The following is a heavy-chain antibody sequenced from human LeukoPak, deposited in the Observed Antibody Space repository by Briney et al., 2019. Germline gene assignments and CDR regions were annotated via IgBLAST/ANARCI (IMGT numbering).Heavy chain of an antibody. CDR1: GGSISSGSYY. J-gene: IGHJ4*02. CDR3: ARVPLRIAAAGTFDY. CDR2: IYTSGGT. D-gene: IGHD6-13*01. V-gene: IGHV4-61*02. Sequence: SQTLSLTCTVSGGSISSGSYYWSWIRQPAGKGLEWIGRIYTSGGTNYNPSLKSRVTISVDTSKNQFSLKLSSVTAADTAVYYCARVPLRIAAAGTFDYWGQGTLVTVSS.